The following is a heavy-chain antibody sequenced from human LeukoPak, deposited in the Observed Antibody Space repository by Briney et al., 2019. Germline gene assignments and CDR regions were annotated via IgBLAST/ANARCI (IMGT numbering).Heavy chain of an antibody. D-gene: IGHD2-15*01. CDR3: TRSSWDCSSGSCYPNMNFDY. J-gene: IGHJ4*02. CDR1: GYTFAGYY. CDR2: INPNKGDT. Sequence: ASVKVSCKASGYTFAGYYIHWVRRAPGQGLESLGWINPNKGDTKSAQKFRDRVIMTTDTSLTTAYMEVINLSSDDTAVYYCTRSSWDCSSGSCYPNMNFDYWGQGTLVSVSS. V-gene: IGHV1-2*02.